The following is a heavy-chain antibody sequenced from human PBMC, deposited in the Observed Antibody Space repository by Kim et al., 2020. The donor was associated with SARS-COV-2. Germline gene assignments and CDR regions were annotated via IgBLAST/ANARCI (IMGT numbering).Heavy chain of an antibody. V-gene: IGHV3-48*03. CDR1: GFPFTTFE. J-gene: IGHJ4*01. Sequence: GGSLRLSCMASGFPFTTFEMNWVRLAPGKGLEWISYINGNSVSIKYADSVKGRFTISRDNSTNSLYLQMNSLRVEDAAVYYCVGWGLRLFDYWGHGTLVT. CDR3: VGWGLRLFDY. CDR2: INGNSVSI. D-gene: IGHD6-25*01.